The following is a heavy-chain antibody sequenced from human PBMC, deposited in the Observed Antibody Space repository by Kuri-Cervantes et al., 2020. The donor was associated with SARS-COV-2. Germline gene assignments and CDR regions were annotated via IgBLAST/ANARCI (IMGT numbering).Heavy chain of an antibody. CDR3: ARERGPDADGFDI. CDR1: GFFFGAYS. Sequence: GGSLRLSCAASGFFFGAYSMHWVRQAPGKGLEWVAGLSFDGNNDYYTQSVKGRFTISRDNSNNTLLLHMDSLRGDDTAVYYCARERGPDADGFDIWGQGTMVTVSS. J-gene: IGHJ3*02. V-gene: IGHV3-30-3*01. CDR2: LSFDGNND. D-gene: IGHD3-10*01.